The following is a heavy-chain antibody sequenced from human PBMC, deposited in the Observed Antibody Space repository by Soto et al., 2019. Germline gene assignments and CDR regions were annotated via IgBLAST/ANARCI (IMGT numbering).Heavy chain of an antibody. CDR1: GFTFRNYA. J-gene: IGHJ4*02. CDR3: ARGLYSGWHYFDY. CDR2: IYSGGST. V-gene: IGHV3-66*01. Sequence: PGGSLRLSCAASGFTFRNYAMGWARQAPGKGLEWVSVIYSGGSTYYADSAKGRFTISRDNSKNTLYLQMNSLRAEDTAVYYCARGLYSGWHYFDYWGQGTLVTVSS. D-gene: IGHD5-12*01.